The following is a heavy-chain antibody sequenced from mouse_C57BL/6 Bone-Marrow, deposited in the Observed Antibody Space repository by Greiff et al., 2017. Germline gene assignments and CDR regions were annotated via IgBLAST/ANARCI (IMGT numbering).Heavy chain of an antibody. CDR2: IDPENGDT. J-gene: IGHJ2*01. Sequence: VQLQQSGAELVRPGAPVKLSCTASGFNIKDDYMHWVKQRPEQGLEWIGWIDPENGDTEYASKFQGKATITADTSSNTAYLQLSSLTSEDTAVYYCTFYSNWGYWGQGTTLTVSS. V-gene: IGHV14-4*01. CDR3: TFYSNWGY. D-gene: IGHD2-5*01. CDR1: GFNIKDDY.